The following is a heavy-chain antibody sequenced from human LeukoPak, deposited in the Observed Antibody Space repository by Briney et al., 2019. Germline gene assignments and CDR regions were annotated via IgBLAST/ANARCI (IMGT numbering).Heavy chain of an antibody. CDR2: INHSGST. CDR3: AARYYDFWSGYNNWFDP. D-gene: IGHD3-3*01. Sequence: SETLSLTCGVSGGSFSGYYWSWIRQPPGKGLEWIGEINHSGSTNYNPSLKSRVTISVDTSKNQFSLKLSSVTAADTAVYYCAARYYDFWSGYNNWFDPWGQGTLVTVSS. J-gene: IGHJ5*02. CDR1: GGSFSGYY. V-gene: IGHV4-34*01.